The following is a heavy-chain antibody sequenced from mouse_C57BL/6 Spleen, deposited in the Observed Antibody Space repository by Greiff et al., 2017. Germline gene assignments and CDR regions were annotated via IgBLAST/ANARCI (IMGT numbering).Heavy chain of an antibody. D-gene: IGHD4-1*01. CDR3: TVLGRYFDV. Sequence: EVKLMESGGGLVQPGGSMKLSCVASGFTFSNYWMNWVRQSPEKGLEWVAQIRLKSDNYATHYAESVKGRFTISRDDSKSSVYLQMNNLRAEDTGIYYCTVLGRYFDVWGTGTTVTVSS. V-gene: IGHV6-3*01. J-gene: IGHJ1*03. CDR2: IRLKSDNYAT. CDR1: GFTFSNYW.